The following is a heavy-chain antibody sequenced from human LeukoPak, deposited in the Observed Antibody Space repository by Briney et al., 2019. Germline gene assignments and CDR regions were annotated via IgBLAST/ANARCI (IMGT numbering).Heavy chain of an antibody. CDR3: ARASFNVVFGNWFDP. J-gene: IGHJ5*02. CDR2: VYYSGST. D-gene: IGHD2-8*01. Sequence: KPSETLSLTCTVCGGSIGSSSNYWGWIRQAPGEGLEWIGNVYYSGSTFYNPSLKSRVTISVDTSKNQFSLKLRSVTAADTAIYYCARASFNVVFGNWFDPWGQGTPVTVSS. V-gene: IGHV4-39*01. CDR1: GGSIGSSSNY.